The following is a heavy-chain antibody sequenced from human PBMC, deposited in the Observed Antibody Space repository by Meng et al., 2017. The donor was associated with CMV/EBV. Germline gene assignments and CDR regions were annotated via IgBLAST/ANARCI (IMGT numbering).Heavy chain of an antibody. CDR3: ASNSITIFGVVTNTNYYYYGMDV. Sequence: SVKVSCKVSGYTLTELSMHWVRQAPGQGLEWMGRIIPILGIANYAQKFQGRVTITADKSTSTAYMELSSLRSEDTAVYYCASNSITIFGVVTNTNYYYYGMDVWGQGTTVTVSS. CDR1: GYTLTELS. V-gene: IGHV1-69*02. CDR2: IIPILGIA. D-gene: IGHD3-3*01. J-gene: IGHJ6*02.